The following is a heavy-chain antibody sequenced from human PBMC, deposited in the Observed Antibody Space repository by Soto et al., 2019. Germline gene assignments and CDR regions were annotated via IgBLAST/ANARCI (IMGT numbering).Heavy chain of an antibody. CDR1: GGTFSSYT. Sequence: SVKVSCKASGGTFSSYTISWVRQAPGQGLEWMGRIIPILGIANYAQKFQGRVTITADKSTSTAYMELSSLRSEDTAVYYCARAVGYGDYEDQYYFDYWGQGTLVTVSS. CDR2: IIPILGIA. J-gene: IGHJ4*02. V-gene: IGHV1-69*02. CDR3: ARAVGYGDYEDQYYFDY. D-gene: IGHD4-17*01.